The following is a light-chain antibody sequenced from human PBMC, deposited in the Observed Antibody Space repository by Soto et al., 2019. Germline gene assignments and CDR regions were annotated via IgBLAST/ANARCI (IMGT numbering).Light chain of an antibody. V-gene: IGKV1-5*01. J-gene: IGKJ1*01. CDR2: DAS. Sequence: DIQMTQSPSSLSASVGDRVTISCRASERISDYLAWYQQKPGKAPKLLIYDASSLESGVPSRFSGSGSGTEFTLTISSLQPDDFATYYCQQYNSYSPWTFGQGTKV. CDR3: QQYNSYSPWT. CDR1: ERISDY.